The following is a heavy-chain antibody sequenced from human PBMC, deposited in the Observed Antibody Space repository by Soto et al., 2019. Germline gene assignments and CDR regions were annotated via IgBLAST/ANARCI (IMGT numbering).Heavy chain of an antibody. CDR1: GYSFGSYW. CDR2: IFPDDSKV. Sequence: GESLKISCKASGYSFGSYWIGWVRQMPGKGLEWMGVIFPDDSKVTYSPSFEGQVTISADKSITTAYLQWSRLKASDTAKYYCERRIYDNSGDSYLDYWGQGTQVTVSS. J-gene: IGHJ4*02. V-gene: IGHV5-51*01. D-gene: IGHD3-22*01. CDR3: ERRIYDNSGDSYLDY.